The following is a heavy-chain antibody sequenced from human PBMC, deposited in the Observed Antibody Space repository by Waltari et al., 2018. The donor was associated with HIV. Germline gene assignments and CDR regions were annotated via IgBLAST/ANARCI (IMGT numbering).Heavy chain of an antibody. Sequence: QVQLQESGPGLVKPSQTLSLSCTVSGSPISSGGNYWSWIRQLPGKGLVCIGYVAYNGDTHYNCSLKSRVTISHDTSNTQFSVKLSAVTAADTAVYYCARSVRMTGILPDVWGQGTSVTVSS. D-gene: IGHD1-20*01. CDR3: ARSVRMTGILPDV. J-gene: IGHJ6*02. V-gene: IGHV4-31*03. CDR2: VAYNGDT. CDR1: GSPISSGGNY.